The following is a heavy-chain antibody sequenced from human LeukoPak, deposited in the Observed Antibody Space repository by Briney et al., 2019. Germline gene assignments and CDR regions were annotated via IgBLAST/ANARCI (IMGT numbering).Heavy chain of an antibody. Sequence: PSETLSLTCTVSGGSISSSSYYWGWIRQPPGKGLEWIGSIYYSGSTYYNPSLKSRVTISVDTSKDQFSLKLSSVTAADTAVYYCARRDTAMVAAGGAFDIWGQGTMVTVSS. CDR2: IYYSGST. V-gene: IGHV4-39*01. CDR1: GGSISSSSYY. D-gene: IGHD5-18*01. CDR3: ARRDTAMVAAGGAFDI. J-gene: IGHJ3*02.